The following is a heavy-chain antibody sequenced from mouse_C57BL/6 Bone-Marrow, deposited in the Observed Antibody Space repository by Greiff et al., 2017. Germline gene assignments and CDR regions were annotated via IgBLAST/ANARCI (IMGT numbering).Heavy chain of an antibody. Sequence: EVQLQQSGAELVRPGASVKLSCTASGFNIQDDYMHWVKQRPEQGLEWIGWIDPENGDTEYASKFQGKATITADTSSNTAYLQLSSLTSEDTAVYSCTTTTTVVATEGFAYWGQGTLVTVSA. D-gene: IGHD1-1*01. CDR3: TTTTTVVATEGFAY. CDR1: GFNIQDDY. V-gene: IGHV14-4*01. CDR2: IDPENGDT. J-gene: IGHJ3*01.